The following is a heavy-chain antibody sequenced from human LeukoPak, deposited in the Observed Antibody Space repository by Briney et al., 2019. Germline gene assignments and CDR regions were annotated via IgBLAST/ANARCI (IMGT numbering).Heavy chain of an antibody. J-gene: IGHJ3*02. Sequence: PSETLSLTCTVSGGSISSYYWSWIRQPPGKGLEWIGYIYYSGSTNYNPSLKSRVTISVDTSKNQFSLKLSSVTAADTAVYYCARHIAAAGNGADAFDIWGQGTMVTASS. D-gene: IGHD6-13*01. CDR1: GGSISSYY. CDR2: IYYSGST. V-gene: IGHV4-59*08. CDR3: ARHIAAAGNGADAFDI.